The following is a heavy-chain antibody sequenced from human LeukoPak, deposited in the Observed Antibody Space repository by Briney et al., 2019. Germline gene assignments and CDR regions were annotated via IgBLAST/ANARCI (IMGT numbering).Heavy chain of an antibody. D-gene: IGHD3-22*01. J-gene: IGHJ4*02. V-gene: IGHV4-30-2*01. Sequence: TSETLSLTCTVSGGSISSGGYYWSWIRQPPGKGLEWIGYIYHSGSTYYNPSLKSRVTISVDRSKNQFSLKLSSVTAADTAVYYCASAEGENYDSSGYYYPPYYWGQGTLVTVSS. CDR2: IYHSGST. CDR3: ASAEGENYDSSGYYYPPYY. CDR1: GGSISSGGYY.